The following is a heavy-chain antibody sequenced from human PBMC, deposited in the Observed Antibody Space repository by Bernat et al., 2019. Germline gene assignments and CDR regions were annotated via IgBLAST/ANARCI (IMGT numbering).Heavy chain of an antibody. CDR1: GGSFSGYY. Sequence: QVQLQQWGAGLLKPSETLSLTCAVYGGSFSGYYWIWIRQPPGKGLEWIGEINHSGSTNYNPSLKSRVTISVDTSKNQFSLKLSSVTAADTAVYYCARGHRGGYCSSTSCYTRYNWFDPWGQGTLVTVSS. CDR2: INHSGST. CDR3: ARGHRGGYCSSTSCYTRYNWFDP. V-gene: IGHV4-34*01. J-gene: IGHJ5*02. D-gene: IGHD2-2*02.